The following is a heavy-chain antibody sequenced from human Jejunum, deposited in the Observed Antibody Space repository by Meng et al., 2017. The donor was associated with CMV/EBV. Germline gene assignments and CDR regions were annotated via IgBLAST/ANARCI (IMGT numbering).Heavy chain of an antibody. J-gene: IGHJ4*02. D-gene: IGHD1-1*01. V-gene: IGHV4-61*01. CDR1: GGSGTGGSYY. CDR2: IYYTRSE. CDR3: ARSTTGPGDY. Sequence: TVPGGSGTGGSYYWNWIRQPTAEGLEWIGWIYYTRSESYNPSLQSRATITLDTSKNQFSLKMTSVIAADTAVYYCARSTTGPGDYWGQGTLVTVSS.